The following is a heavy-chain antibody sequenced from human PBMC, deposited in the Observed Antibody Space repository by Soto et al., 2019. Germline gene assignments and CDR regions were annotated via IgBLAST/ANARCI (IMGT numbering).Heavy chain of an antibody. CDR3: AKDGGSVCSGGTCYFQAPDY. CDR1: GFTFSSYA. V-gene: IGHV3-23*01. J-gene: IGHJ4*02. D-gene: IGHD2-15*01. CDR2: IDGTGRNT. Sequence: GGSLRLCCAASGFTFSSYAMSWVRQAPWKGLEWVSGIDGTGRNTYYADSVKGRFTISRDNSKNTLSVQMDSLRVEDTALYYCAKDGGSVCSGGTCYFQAPDYWGQGTLVTVSS.